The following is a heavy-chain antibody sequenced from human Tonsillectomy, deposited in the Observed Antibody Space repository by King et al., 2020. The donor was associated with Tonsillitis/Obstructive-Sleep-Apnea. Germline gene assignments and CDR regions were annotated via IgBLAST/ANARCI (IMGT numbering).Heavy chain of an antibody. CDR1: GFNFDDYA. CDR2: ISWNSGSI. V-gene: IGHV3-9*01. Sequence: VQLVESGGGLVQPGRSLRLSCAASGFNFDDYAMHWVRQAPGKGLEWVSGISWNSGSIGYADSVKGRFTISRDNAKNSLYLQMNSLRVEDTALYYCAKGAACGTEYYFDYWGQGTLVTVSS. D-gene: IGHD6-13*01. CDR3: AKGAACGTEYYFDY. J-gene: IGHJ4*02.